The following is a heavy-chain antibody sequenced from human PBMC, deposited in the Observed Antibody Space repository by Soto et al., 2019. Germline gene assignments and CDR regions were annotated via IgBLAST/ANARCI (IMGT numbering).Heavy chain of an antibody. CDR2: ISGSGVKK. CDR1: GFIFENFG. D-gene: IGHD1-26*01. J-gene: IGHJ5*02. V-gene: IGHV3-23*01. Sequence: GGSLRLSCAASGFIFENFGMSWVRQAPGKGLEWISSISGSGVKKYYADSVKGRFTISRDNSKSTVYLELNNLSAEDTAVYHCAKNQGVELVPLATVDWFDPWGQGSVVTVSS. CDR3: AKNQGVELVPLATVDWFDP.